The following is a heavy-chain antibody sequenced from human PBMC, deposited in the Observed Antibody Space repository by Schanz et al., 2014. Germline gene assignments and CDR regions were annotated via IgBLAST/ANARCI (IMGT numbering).Heavy chain of an antibody. CDR1: GGSFSGYY. J-gene: IGHJ4*02. D-gene: IGHD2-2*01. CDR2: INHGGST. CDR3: ARAARRTRVVPLYFDY. Sequence: QVQLQQWGAGLLKPSETLSLTCAVYGGSFSGYYWSWIRQPPGKGLEWIAEINHGGSTNYNPSLKSRVTISVDTSKTQFSLKWRPVTAADTAVYYCARAARRTRVVPLYFDYWGQGTLVTVSS. V-gene: IGHV4-34*01.